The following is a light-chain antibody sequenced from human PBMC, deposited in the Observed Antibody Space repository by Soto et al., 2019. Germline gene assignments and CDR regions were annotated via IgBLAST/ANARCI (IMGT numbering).Light chain of an antibody. CDR2: GVS. V-gene: IGKV3-15*01. CDR3: QQGHDWPLT. J-gene: IGKJ2*01. Sequence: EIVMTQSPATLSVSPGERATLSCRASQSISGELAWYQQRPGQPPRLLIYGVSTRATGVPARFSGSGSGSDFTLTISGLQSEDFVVYYCQQGHDWPLTFGQGTRLDI. CDR1: QSISGE.